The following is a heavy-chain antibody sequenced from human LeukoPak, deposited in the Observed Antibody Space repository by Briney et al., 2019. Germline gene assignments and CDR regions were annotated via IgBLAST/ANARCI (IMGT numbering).Heavy chain of an antibody. CDR3: ARDSGYYDSSGYYLAFDY. J-gene: IGHJ4*02. CDR2: IIPIFDTA. V-gene: IGHV1-69*05. Sequence: ASVKVSCKASGGTFSSYAISWVRQAPGQGLEWMGGIIPIFDTANYAQKFQGRVTITTDESTSTAYMELSSLRSEDTAVYYCARDSGYYDSSGYYLAFDYWGQGTLVTVSS. D-gene: IGHD3-22*01. CDR1: GGTFSSYA.